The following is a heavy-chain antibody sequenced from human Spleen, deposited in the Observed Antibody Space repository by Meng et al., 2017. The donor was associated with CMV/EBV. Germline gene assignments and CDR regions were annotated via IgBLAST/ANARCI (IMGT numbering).Heavy chain of an antibody. CDR3: ARHRGEVGAGSNFYHYGMDV. CDR2: IYPSDSDT. J-gene: IGHJ6*02. Sequence: GESLKISCQASVYDLTSSWIGWVRQMPGKGLEYMGIIYPSDSDTSYSPSFQGQVTISADKSISTAYLQWGSLKASDTAIYYCARHRGEVGAGSNFYHYGMDVRGQGTTVTVSS. CDR1: VYDLTSSW. V-gene: IGHV5-51*01. D-gene: IGHD1-26*01.